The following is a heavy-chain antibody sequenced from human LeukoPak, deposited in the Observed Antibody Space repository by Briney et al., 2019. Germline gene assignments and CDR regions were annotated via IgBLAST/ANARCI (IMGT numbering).Heavy chain of an antibody. Sequence: GGSLRLSCEASGFTFSRYWMHWVRQAPGKGLVWVSRINSDGSRTTYADSVRGRFTISRDNAKNTLYLQMDTLRAEDTALYYCAKGYGSGWYDNWFDSWGQGTLVTVSS. CDR3: AKGYGSGWYDNWFDS. CDR2: INSDGSRT. D-gene: IGHD6-19*01. J-gene: IGHJ5*01. V-gene: IGHV3-74*01. CDR1: GFTFSRYW.